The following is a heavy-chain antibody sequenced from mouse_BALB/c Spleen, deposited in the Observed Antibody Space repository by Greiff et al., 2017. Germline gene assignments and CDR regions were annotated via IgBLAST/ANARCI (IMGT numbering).Heavy chain of an antibody. J-gene: IGHJ2*01. V-gene: IGHV5-6-4*01. CDR3: TRSTQNYFDY. Sequence: EVQRVESGGGLVKPGGSLKLSCAASGFTFSSYTMSWVRQTPEKRLEWVATISSGGSYTYYPDSVKGRFTISRDNAKNTLYLQMSSLKSEDTAMYYCTRSTQNYFDYWGQGTTLTVSS. CDR2: ISSGGSYT. CDR1: GFTFSSYT. D-gene: IGHD2-1*01.